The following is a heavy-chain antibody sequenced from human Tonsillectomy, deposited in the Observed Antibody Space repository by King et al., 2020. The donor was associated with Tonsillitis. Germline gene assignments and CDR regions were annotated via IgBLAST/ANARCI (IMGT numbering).Heavy chain of an antibody. CDR2: IRSDGSNK. Sequence: VQLVESGGGVVQPGGSLRLSCAASGFTFSNYGMHWVRQAPGKGPKWVAFIRSDGSNKFYADSVKGRFVIFRDNSKNTLYLQMNSLRAEDTAVYYCAKGGDGFGSWGQGTLVTVSS. CDR3: AKGGDGFGS. J-gene: IGHJ5*01. CDR1: GFTFSNYG. D-gene: IGHD3-10*01. V-gene: IGHV3-30*02.